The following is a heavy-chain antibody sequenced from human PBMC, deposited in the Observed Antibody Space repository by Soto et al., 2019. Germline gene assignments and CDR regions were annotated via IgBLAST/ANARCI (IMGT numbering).Heavy chain of an antibody. CDR2: INHSGST. Sequence: QVQLQQWGAGLLKPSETLSLTCAVYGGSFSGYYWSWIRQPPGKGLEWIGEINHSGSTNYNPSLKGRVTISVDPSKNQFSLKLSSVTAADPAVYYCARGPFSCITMVRGKVDYWGQGTLVTVSS. J-gene: IGHJ4*02. D-gene: IGHD3-10*01. CDR1: GGSFSGYY. CDR3: ARGPFSCITMVRGKVDY. V-gene: IGHV4-34*01.